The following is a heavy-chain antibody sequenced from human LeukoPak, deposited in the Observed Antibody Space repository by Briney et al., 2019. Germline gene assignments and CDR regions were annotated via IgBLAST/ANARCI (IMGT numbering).Heavy chain of an antibody. D-gene: IGHD6-13*01. V-gene: IGHV1-3*01. CDR1: GYTFTSYA. CDR2: INAGNGNT. CDR3: ANHYSSSSWPEYFQH. J-gene: IGHJ1*01. Sequence: ASGKVSCKASGYTFTSYAMHFVRQAPGQRLEWMGWINAGNGNTKYSQKFQGRVTITRDTSASTAYMELSSLRSEDTAVYYCANHYSSSSWPEYFQHWGQGTLVTVSS.